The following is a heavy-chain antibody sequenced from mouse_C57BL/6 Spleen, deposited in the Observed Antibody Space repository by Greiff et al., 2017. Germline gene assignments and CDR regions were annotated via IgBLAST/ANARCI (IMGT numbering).Heavy chain of an antibody. Sequence: VQLQQSGPELVKPGASVKISCKASGYAFSSSWMNWVKQRPGKGLEWIGRIYPGDGDTNYNGKFKGKATLTADKSSSTAYMQLSSLTSEDSAVSFCAGGGVYGYDEAWFAYWGQGTLVTVSA. D-gene: IGHD2-2*01. CDR2: IYPGDGDT. V-gene: IGHV1-82*01. J-gene: IGHJ3*01. CDR3: AGGGVYGYDEAWFAY. CDR1: GYAFSSSW.